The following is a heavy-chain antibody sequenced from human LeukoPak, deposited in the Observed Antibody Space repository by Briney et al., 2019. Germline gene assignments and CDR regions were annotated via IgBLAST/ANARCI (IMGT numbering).Heavy chain of an antibody. CDR3: AKENDGPHVVVPAYLDY. CDR1: GFTLSTNA. Sequence: GGSLRLSCLTSGFTLSTNAMSWVRQAPGKGLEWISGISGSGASTYYADSVKGRFTISRDDSRNTLYLQMNSLRGDDTAVYYCAKENDGPHVVVPAYLDYWGQGTLVTVSS. J-gene: IGHJ4*02. D-gene: IGHD2-2*01. V-gene: IGHV3-23*01. CDR2: ISGSGAST.